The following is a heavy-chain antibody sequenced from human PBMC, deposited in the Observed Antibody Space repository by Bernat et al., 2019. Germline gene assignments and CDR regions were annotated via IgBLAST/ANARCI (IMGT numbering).Heavy chain of an antibody. D-gene: IGHD2-2*01. CDR3: ARHVHPTFGIVVVPYYYGMDV. V-gene: IGHV1-2*04. CDR2: INPNSGGT. Sequence: QVQLVQSGAEVKKPGASVKVSCKASGYTFTGYYMHWVRQAPGQGLEWMGWINPNSGGTNYAQKFQGWVTMTRDTSISTAYMELSRLRSDDTAVYYCARHVHPTFGIVVVPYYYGMDVWGQGTTVTVSS. J-gene: IGHJ6*02. CDR1: GYTFTGYY.